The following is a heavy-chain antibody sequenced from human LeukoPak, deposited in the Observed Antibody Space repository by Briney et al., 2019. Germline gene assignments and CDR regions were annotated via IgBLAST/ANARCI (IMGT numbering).Heavy chain of an antibody. CDR3: AKDTRGVGANWFDP. V-gene: IGHV3-30*18. J-gene: IGHJ5*02. D-gene: IGHD1-26*01. CDR1: GFTFSSYG. CDR2: ISYDGSNK. Sequence: GGSLRLSCAASGFTFSSYGMHWVRQAPGKGLEWVAVISYDGSNKYYADSVKGRFTISRDNSKNTLYLQMNSLRAEDTAVYYCAKDTRGVGANWFDPWGQGTLVTVSS.